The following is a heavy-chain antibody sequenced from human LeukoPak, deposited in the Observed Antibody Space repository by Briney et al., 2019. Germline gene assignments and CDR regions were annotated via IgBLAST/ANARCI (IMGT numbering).Heavy chain of an antibody. CDR3: ARERYCGGDCYYFDY. CDR1: GFTFSSYS. Sequence: GGSLRLSCAASGFTFSSYSMNWVRQAPGKGLEWVSSISSSSSYIYYADSVKGRFTISRDNAKNSLYLQMNSLRAEDTAVYYCARERYCGGDCYYFDYWGQGTLVTVSS. J-gene: IGHJ4*02. V-gene: IGHV3-21*01. D-gene: IGHD2-21*02. CDR2: ISSSSSYI.